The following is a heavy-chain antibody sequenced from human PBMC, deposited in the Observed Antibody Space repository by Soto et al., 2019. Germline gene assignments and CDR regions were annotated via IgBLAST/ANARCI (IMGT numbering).Heavy chain of an antibody. CDR1: GGSISGYY. J-gene: IGHJ4*02. D-gene: IGHD3-10*01. Sequence: SETLSLTCTVSGGSISGYYWSWIRQPPGKGLEWIGYMYNTGSTVYNPSFKSRVTISVDTSKNQFSLKLNSVTAADTAVYYCARDRYGSGSYSPFDYWGQGTLVTVSS. CDR3: ARDRYGSGSYSPFDY. V-gene: IGHV4-59*12. CDR2: MYNTGST.